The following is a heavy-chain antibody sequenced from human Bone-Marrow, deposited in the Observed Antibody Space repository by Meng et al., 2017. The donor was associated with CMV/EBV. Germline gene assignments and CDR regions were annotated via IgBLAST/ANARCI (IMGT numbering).Heavy chain of an antibody. CDR2: INPNSGGT. CDR1: GYTFTGYY. Sequence: ASVKVSCKVSGYTFTGYYMHWVRQAPGQGLEWMGWINPNSGGTNYAQKFQGRVTMTRDTSISTAYMELSRLRSDDTAVYYCARGLGYCSSTSCPPGYWGQGTLVTVSS. CDR3: ARGLGYCSSTSCPPGY. J-gene: IGHJ4*02. D-gene: IGHD2-2*01. V-gene: IGHV1-2*02.